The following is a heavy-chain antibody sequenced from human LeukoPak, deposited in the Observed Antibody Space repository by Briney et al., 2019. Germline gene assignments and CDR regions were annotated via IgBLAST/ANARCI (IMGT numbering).Heavy chain of an antibody. J-gene: IGHJ3*02. Sequence: PSETLSLTCTVSGGSISGYYWSWIRQPPGKGLEWIGYIYYSGSTNYNPSLKSRVTISVDTSKNQFSLKLSSVTAADTAVYYCARDSRYSSGRDAFDIWGQGTMVTVSS. CDR2: IYYSGST. CDR3: ARDSRYSSGRDAFDI. D-gene: IGHD6-19*01. CDR1: GGSISGYY. V-gene: IGHV4-59*01.